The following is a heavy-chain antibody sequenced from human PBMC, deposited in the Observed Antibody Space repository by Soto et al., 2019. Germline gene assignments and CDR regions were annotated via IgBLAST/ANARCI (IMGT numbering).Heavy chain of an antibody. D-gene: IGHD2-2*01. J-gene: IGHJ4*02. V-gene: IGHV4-34*01. Sequence: SETLSLTCAVYGWSFSGNYWTWVRQPPGKGLEWIGYIYHSGSTNYNPSLRSRVTISVDTSKNQFSLKLSSVTAADTAVYYCARGGGVPAAIPFTYWGQGTLVTVSS. CDR2: IYHSGST. CDR3: ARGGGVPAAIPFTY. CDR1: GWSFSGNY.